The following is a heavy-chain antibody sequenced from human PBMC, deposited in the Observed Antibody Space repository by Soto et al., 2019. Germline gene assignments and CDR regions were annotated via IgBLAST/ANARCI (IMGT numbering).Heavy chain of an antibody. J-gene: IGHJ4*02. Sequence: QVQLQQWGAGLLKPSETLSLTCAVYGGSFSGYYWSWIRQPPGKGLEWIGEINHSGSTNYNPSLKSRVTISVDTSKNQFSLKLSSVTAADTAVYYCASHERWFRLGGGLDYWGQGTLVTVSS. CDR3: ASHERWFRLGGGLDY. D-gene: IGHD5-12*01. CDR2: INHSGST. CDR1: GGSFSGYY. V-gene: IGHV4-34*01.